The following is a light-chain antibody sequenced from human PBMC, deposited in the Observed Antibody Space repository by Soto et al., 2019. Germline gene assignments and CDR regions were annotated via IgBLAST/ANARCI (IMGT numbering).Light chain of an antibody. V-gene: IGKV2-28*01. CDR1: QSLLHSNGYNY. CDR2: LGS. CDR3: MQALPQNPEGT. Sequence: DIVMTQSPLSLPVTPGEPASISCRSSQSLLHSNGYNYLDWYLQKPGQSPQLLIYLGSNRASGVPDMFSGSGSGTDFTLKISRVEAEDVGVYYCMQALPQNPEGTFGQGTKLEIK. J-gene: IGKJ2*02.